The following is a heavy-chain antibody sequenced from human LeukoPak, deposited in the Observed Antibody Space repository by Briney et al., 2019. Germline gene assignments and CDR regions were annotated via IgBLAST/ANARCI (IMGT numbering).Heavy chain of an antibody. CDR3: ARSGGSYWY. V-gene: IGHV3-23*01. D-gene: IGHD1-26*01. CDR2: ISGNGGST. Sequence: PGGSLRLSCTTSGFTFGDYGMSWVRQAPGKGLEWVSGISGNGGSTYYADSVKGRFTFSRDNSKNTLFLQMNSLRAEDTAVYYCARSGGSYWYWGQGTLVTVSS. CDR1: GFTFGDYG. J-gene: IGHJ4*02.